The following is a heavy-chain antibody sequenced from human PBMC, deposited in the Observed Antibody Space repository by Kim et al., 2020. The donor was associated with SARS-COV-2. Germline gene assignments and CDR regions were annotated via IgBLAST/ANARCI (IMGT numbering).Heavy chain of an antibody. V-gene: IGHV1-18*01. CDR2: NQ. J-gene: IGHJ4*02. CDR3: ARSLDYYFDY. Sequence: NQNTAPKLQGGGTMTTDTSPSTAYMELRSLRSDDTAVYYCARSLDYYFDYWGQGTLVTVSS. D-gene: IGHD1-1*01.